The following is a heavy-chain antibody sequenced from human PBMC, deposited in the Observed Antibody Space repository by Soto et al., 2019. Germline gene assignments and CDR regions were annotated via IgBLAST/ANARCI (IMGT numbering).Heavy chain of an antibody. D-gene: IGHD3-9*01. V-gene: IGHV3-30*18. CDR1: GIVFRNYG. Sequence: QVQLVESGGGVVQPGRSLRLSCAASGIVFRNYGMHWVRQAPGRGLEWVAVISDDGSYKNTADSVKGRFTISRDNSKNTLYLQMNSLRAEDMGVYYCAKDRGQVRRYFGDVTDVWGQGTTVTVSS. CDR3: AKDRGQVRRYFGDVTDV. J-gene: IGHJ6*02. CDR2: ISDDGSYK.